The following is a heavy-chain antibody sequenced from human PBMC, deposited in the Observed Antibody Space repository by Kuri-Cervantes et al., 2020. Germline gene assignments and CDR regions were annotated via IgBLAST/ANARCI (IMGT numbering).Heavy chain of an antibody. CDR2: IDSDATGI. D-gene: IGHD3-16*01. J-gene: IGHJ4*02. Sequence: GESLKISCTASGFAFSASWMHWVRQVPGQGPMWVARIDSDATGIKYADAVKGRFTISRDNAKNTLYVQMNNLRPEDTAVYYCVRPNYGGFDSWGQGVLVTVSS. CDR3: VRPNYGGFDS. CDR1: GFAFSASW. V-gene: IGHV3-74*03.